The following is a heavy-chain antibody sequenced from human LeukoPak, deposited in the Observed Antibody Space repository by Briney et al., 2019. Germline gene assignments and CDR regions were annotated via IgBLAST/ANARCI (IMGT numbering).Heavy chain of an antibody. D-gene: IGHD2/OR15-2a*01. CDR1: GFTFSSYE. CDR3: ARDITPYTSYGAWYFDY. J-gene: IGHJ4*02. V-gene: IGHV3-30*04. Sequence: PGGSLRLSCAASGFTFSSYEMNWVRQAPGKGLEWVAVISYDGSNKYYADSVKGRFTISRDNSKNTLYLQMNSLRAEDTAVYYCARDITPYTSYGAWYFDYWGQGTLVTVSS. CDR2: ISYDGSNK.